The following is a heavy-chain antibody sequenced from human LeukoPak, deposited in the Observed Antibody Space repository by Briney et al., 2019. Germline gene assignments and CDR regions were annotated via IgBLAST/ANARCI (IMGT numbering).Heavy chain of an antibody. CDR2: ISGSGYNT. J-gene: IGHJ4*02. CDR1: GLTFSSYV. CDR3: AKGGELLGYFDS. Sequence: GGSLRLSCAASGLTFSSYVMSWVRQAPGKGLEWVSVISGSGYNTFYADSVKGRFFISRDESKNTVSLLMNTLRAEDTAIYYCAKGGELLGYFDSWGQGTLVTVSS. V-gene: IGHV3-23*01. D-gene: IGHD1-7*01.